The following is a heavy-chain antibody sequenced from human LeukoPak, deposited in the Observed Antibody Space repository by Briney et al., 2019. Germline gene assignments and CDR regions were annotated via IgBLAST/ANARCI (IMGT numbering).Heavy chain of an antibody. Sequence: GGSLRLSCAASGFTFASYCMSWVRQAPGKGLEWVANIKQDGSEKYYVDSVKGRFTISRDNAKNSLYLQMNSLRVEDTAVYYCARGEGDSGWYPGDYWGQGTLVTVSS. CDR1: GFTFASYC. V-gene: IGHV3-7*01. D-gene: IGHD6-19*01. CDR3: ARGEGDSGWYPGDY. CDR2: IKQDGSEK. J-gene: IGHJ4*02.